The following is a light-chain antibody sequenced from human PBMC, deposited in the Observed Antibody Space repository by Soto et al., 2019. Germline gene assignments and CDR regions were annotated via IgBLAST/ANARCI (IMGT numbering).Light chain of an antibody. Sequence: DIPMTQSPSTLSASVGDRVTITCRASQSVNRWVAWYQQKPGRAPKVLIHKASSLESGVPSRFSGSGSATEFTLTISSLQPDDFATYYCQQLNKYPSTFGGGTKVEIK. CDR2: KAS. J-gene: IGKJ4*01. CDR3: QQLNKYPST. CDR1: QSVNRW. V-gene: IGKV1-5*03.